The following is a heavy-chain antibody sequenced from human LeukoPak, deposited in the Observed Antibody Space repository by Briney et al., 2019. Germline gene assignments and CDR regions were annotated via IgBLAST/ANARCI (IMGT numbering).Heavy chain of an antibody. V-gene: IGHV3-21*01. J-gene: IGHJ4*02. CDR2: ITSGGDYI. CDR3: ARGHYDVLAASYKWTPDY. Sequence: PGGSLRLSCAASGFTFNTFNMNWVRQAPGKGLKWVSSITSGGDYIYYADSVKGRFTTSRDNAKNSLSLQLNSLRVEDTAAYYCARGHYDVLAASYKWTPDYWGQGTLVTVSS. CDR1: GFTFNTFN. D-gene: IGHD3-9*01.